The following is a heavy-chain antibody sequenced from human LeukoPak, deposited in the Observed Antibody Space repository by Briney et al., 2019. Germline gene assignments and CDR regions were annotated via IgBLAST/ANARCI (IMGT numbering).Heavy chain of an antibody. Sequence: GGSLRLSCAASGFTFSDYYMSWIRQAPGKGLEWVSYISSSGSTIYYADSVKGRFTISRDNAKNSLYLQMNSLRAEDTAVYYCAKDRSSGWQNPDYWGQGTLVTVSS. CDR3: AKDRSSGWQNPDY. V-gene: IGHV3-11*04. J-gene: IGHJ4*02. CDR2: ISSSGSTI. D-gene: IGHD6-19*01. CDR1: GFTFSDYY.